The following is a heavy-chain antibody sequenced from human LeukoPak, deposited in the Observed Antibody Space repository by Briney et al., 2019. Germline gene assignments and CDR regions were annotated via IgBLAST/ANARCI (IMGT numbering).Heavy chain of an antibody. J-gene: IGHJ4*02. Sequence: ASVKVSCKTSGYTFTSYGVSWVRQAPGQGLEWMGWIGTHNGNTNYAQKFQGRVIMTTDTSTSTAYMELMNLRSDDTAVFHCARDGSGGGGYFDYWGQGTLVIVSS. V-gene: IGHV1-18*01. D-gene: IGHD6-19*01. CDR1: GYTFTSYG. CDR2: IGTHNGNT. CDR3: ARDGSGGGGYFDY.